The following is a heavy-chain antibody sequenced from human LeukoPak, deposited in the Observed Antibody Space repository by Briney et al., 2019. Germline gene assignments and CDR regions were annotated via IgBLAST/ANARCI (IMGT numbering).Heavy chain of an antibody. V-gene: IGHV3-43D*04. CDR1: GFTFDVYA. Sequence: GGCLSLSCAASGFTFDVYAMHWVRQAPGKGLEWVSLISWDGGSTYYADSARGRFTISRDNSKNCLYLQMNSLRAEDSALYYCAKDVGSGSYYKGNWFDPWGQGTLVTVSS. CDR2: ISWDGGST. CDR3: AKDVGSGSYYKGNWFDP. J-gene: IGHJ5*02. D-gene: IGHD3-10*01.